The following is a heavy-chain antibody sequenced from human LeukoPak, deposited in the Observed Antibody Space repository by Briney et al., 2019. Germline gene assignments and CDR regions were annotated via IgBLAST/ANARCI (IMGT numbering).Heavy chain of an antibody. CDR2: IIPIFGTA. D-gene: IGHD3-10*01. V-gene: IGHV1-69*05. CDR3: ASMSYYLSQDY. J-gene: IGHJ4*02. Sequence: ASVKVSCKASGYTFTSSDIHWVRQATGQGLEWMGGIIPIFGTANYAQKFQGRVTITTDESTSTAYMELSSLRSEDTAVYYCASMSYYLSQDYWGQGTLVTVSS. CDR1: GYTFTSSD.